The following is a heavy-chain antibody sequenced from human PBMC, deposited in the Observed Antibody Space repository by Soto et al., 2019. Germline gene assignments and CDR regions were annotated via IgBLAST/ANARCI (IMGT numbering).Heavy chain of an antibody. CDR1: GGTFSSYT. D-gene: IGHD3-10*01. Sequence: ASVKVSCKASGGTFSSYTISWVRQAPGQGLEWMGRIIPILGIANYAQKFQGRVTITADKSTSTAYMELSSLRSEDTAVHYCASLSSWYYYGSGSYRDMDVWGKWTTVTVSS. CDR3: ASLSSWYYYGSGSYRDMDV. V-gene: IGHV1-69*02. CDR2: IIPILGIA. J-gene: IGHJ6*03.